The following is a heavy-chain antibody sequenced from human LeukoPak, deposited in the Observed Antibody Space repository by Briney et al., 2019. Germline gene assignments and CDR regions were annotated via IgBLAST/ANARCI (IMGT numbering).Heavy chain of an antibody. CDR2: IGTAGDT. V-gene: IGHV3-13*01. CDR1: GFTFSSYD. CDR3: ARVGDDYGDNGRAFDI. D-gene: IGHD4-17*01. J-gene: IGHJ3*02. Sequence: GGSLRLSCAASGFTFSSYDMHWVRQATGKGLGWVSAIGTAGDTYYPGSVKGRFTISRENAKNSLYLQMNSLRAGDTAVYYCARVGDDYGDNGRAFDIWGQGTMVTVSS.